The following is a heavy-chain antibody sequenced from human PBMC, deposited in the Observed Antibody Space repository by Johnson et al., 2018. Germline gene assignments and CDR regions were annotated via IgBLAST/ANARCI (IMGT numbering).Heavy chain of an antibody. D-gene: IGHD6-19*01. CDR3: AKDVGFHGGWFLYFHYGMDV. J-gene: IGHJ6*02. CDR1: GFTFSIYG. CDR2: ISFDGSVT. V-gene: IGHV3-30*18. Sequence: QVQLVQSGGGVVQPGRSLRLSCAASGFTFSIYGIHWVRQAPGKGLEWVAAISFDGSVTHYGESVKGRFTISRDKSKSTVYVEMNSLGGEDTGVYYCAKDVGFHGGWFLYFHYGMDVWGQGTTVTVS.